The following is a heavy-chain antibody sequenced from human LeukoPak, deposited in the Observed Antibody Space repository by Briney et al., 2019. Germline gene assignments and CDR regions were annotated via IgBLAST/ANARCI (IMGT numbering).Heavy chain of an antibody. Sequence: PGGSLRLSCAASGFTFSSYAMSWVRQAPGKGLEWVSAISGSGGSTYYADSVKGRFTIPRDNSKNTLYLQMNSLRAEDTAVYYCAKSGYCSSTSCYFLEHYYYGMDVWGQGTTVTVSS. D-gene: IGHD2-2*01. CDR1: GFTFSSYA. V-gene: IGHV3-23*01. CDR3: AKSGYCSSTSCYFLEHYYYGMDV. CDR2: ISGSGGST. J-gene: IGHJ6*02.